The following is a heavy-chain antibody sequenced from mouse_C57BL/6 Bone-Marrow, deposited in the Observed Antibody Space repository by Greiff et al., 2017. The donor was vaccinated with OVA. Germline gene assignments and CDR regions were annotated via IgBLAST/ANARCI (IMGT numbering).Heavy chain of an antibody. CDR3: ARKGTTVRDY. J-gene: IGHJ2*01. CDR1: GYSITSGYY. D-gene: IGHD1-1*01. CDR2: ISYDGSN. V-gene: IGHV3-6*01. Sequence: DVKLQESGPGLVKPSPSLSLTCSVTGYSITSGYYWNWIRQFPGNKPEWMGYISYDGSNNYNPSLKNRISITRDTSKNQFFLKLNSVTTEDTATYYCARKGTTVRDYWGQGTTLTVSS.